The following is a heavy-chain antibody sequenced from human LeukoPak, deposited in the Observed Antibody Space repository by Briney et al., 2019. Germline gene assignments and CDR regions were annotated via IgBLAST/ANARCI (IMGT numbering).Heavy chain of an antibody. V-gene: IGHV3-21*01. D-gene: IGHD6-13*01. J-gene: IGHJ1*01. Sequence: GESLRLSCAASGFTFRSYSMNWVRQAPGKGLEWVSSISPDARFIYYADSLKGRFTVSRDNTKNSLYLQMSSLAVEDTAVYYCTTPAAGPRAEYSQYWGQGTMVTVSS. CDR1: GFTFRSYS. CDR3: TTPAAGPRAEYSQY. CDR2: ISPDARFI.